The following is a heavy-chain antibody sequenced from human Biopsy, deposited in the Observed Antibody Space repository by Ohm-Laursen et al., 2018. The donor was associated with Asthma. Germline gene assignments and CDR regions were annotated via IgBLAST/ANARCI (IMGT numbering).Heavy chain of an antibody. J-gene: IGHJ4*02. CDR2: ISSSGSTK. Sequence: GSLRLSCTASGFSFSDYYMTWMRQSPGKGLEWVYSISSSGSTKYPAQSVQGRFTISRDNDQKSLFLQMNDLRADDTALYYCARGPEYVRSSGALDYWGQGTLVTVSS. CDR3: ARGPEYVRSSGALDY. D-gene: IGHD2-2*01. CDR1: GFSFSDYY. V-gene: IGHV3-11*01.